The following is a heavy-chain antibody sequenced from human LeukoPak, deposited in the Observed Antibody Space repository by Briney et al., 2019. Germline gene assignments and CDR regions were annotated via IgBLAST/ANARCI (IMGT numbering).Heavy chain of an antibody. V-gene: IGHV4-59*01. Sequence: PSETLSLTCTVSGGSISSYYWSWIRQPPGKGLEWIGYIYYSGSTNYNPSLKSRVTISVDTSKNQFSLKQSSVTAADTAVYYCARGPGVQLTIDYWGQGTLVTVSS. CDR1: GGSISSYY. CDR2: IYYSGST. CDR3: ARGPGVQLTIDY. J-gene: IGHJ4*02. D-gene: IGHD5-18*01.